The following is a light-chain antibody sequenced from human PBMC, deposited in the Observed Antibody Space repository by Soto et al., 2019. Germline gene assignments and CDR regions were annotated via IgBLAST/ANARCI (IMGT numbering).Light chain of an antibody. V-gene: IGKV3-15*01. CDR1: ESISNN. CDR3: QQYNNWPGT. Sequence: EIVMTQSPATLSVSPGERATLSCRAGESISNNLAWYQQKPGQAPRLLIYGAGTRAAGVPARFSGRGSGTEFTLTISSRQSEDFGVYYCQQYNNWPGTFGQGTKVEIK. CDR2: GAG. J-gene: IGKJ1*01.